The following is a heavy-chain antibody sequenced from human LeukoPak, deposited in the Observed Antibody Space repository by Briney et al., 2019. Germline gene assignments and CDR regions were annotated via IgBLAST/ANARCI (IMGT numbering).Heavy chain of an antibody. D-gene: IGHD6-19*01. CDR3: ARVGVAGPFDY. V-gene: IGHV1-46*01. CDR1: GYTFTSYY. J-gene: IGHJ4*02. CDR2: INPSGGST. Sequence: ASLKVSCTASGYTFTSYYMHWVRQAPGQGLEWMGIINPSGGSTSYAQKFQGRVTMTRDTSTSTVYMELSSLRSEDTAVYYCARVGVAGPFDYWGQGTLVTVPS.